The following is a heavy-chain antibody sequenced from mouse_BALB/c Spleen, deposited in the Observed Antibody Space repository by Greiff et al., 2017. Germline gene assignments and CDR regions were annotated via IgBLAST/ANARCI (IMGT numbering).Heavy chain of an antibody. J-gene: IGHJ4*01. Sequence: QVQLQQSGAELAKPGASVKMSCKASGYTFTSYWMHWVKQRPGQGLEWIGYINPSTGYTEYNQKFKDKATLTADKSSSTAYTQLSSLTSEDSAVYYCARTSGLYAMDYWGQGTSVTVSS. CDR1: GYTFTSYW. V-gene: IGHV1-7*01. CDR3: ARTSGLYAMDY. CDR2: INPSTGYT. D-gene: IGHD6-1*01.